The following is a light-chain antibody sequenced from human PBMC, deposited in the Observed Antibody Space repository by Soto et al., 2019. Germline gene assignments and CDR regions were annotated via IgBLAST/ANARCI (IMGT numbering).Light chain of an antibody. J-gene: IGKJ4*01. V-gene: IGKV3-15*01. CDR1: QSVSNN. Sequence: EIVMTQSPATLSVFPGERATLSCRASQSVSNNLAWYQQKPGQAPRLLIYGASTRATGIPARFSGSGSGTEFTLTVSSLQSEDFAVYYCQQYNNWPPLTFGGGTKVEVK. CDR2: GAS. CDR3: QQYNNWPPLT.